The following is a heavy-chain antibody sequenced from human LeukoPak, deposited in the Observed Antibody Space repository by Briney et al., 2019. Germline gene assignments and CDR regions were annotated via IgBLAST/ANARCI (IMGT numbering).Heavy chain of an antibody. Sequence: GESLKISCKGSGYSFTSYWIGWVRQMPGKGLEWMGIIYPGGSVTRYSPSFQGQVTISADKSISTAYLQWSSLKASDTAMYYRARRVVVPAGDYFDYWGQGTLVTVSS. CDR3: ARRVVVPAGDYFDY. J-gene: IGHJ4*02. V-gene: IGHV5-51*01. CDR2: IYPGGSVT. D-gene: IGHD2-2*01. CDR1: GYSFTSYW.